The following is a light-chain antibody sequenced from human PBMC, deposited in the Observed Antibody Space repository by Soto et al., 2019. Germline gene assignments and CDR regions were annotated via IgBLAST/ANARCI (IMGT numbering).Light chain of an antibody. V-gene: IGLV6-57*01. Sequence: NFMLTQPHSVSGSPGKTVTISCTRSSGSIGSIYVQWYQQRPGSSPTTVIFEDNQRPTGVPVRFSGSIDSSSNSASLVISGLRTEDEADYYCQSYDTSKPLVFGGGTKLTVL. J-gene: IGLJ3*02. CDR1: SGSIGSIY. CDR3: QSYDTSKPLV. CDR2: EDN.